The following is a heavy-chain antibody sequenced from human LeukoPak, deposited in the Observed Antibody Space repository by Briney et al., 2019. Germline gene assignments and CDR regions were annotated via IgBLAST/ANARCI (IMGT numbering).Heavy chain of an antibody. Sequence: GESLKISCRGSGYSFTSYWIGWVRQMPGKGLEGMGIIYSGDCDTRYSPSFQGQVTISADKSISTAYLQWSSLKDSDTAMYYCARFGGTSDIVVVPAAHDNWFDPWGQGTLVTVSS. D-gene: IGHD2-2*01. V-gene: IGHV5-51*01. J-gene: IGHJ5*02. CDR1: GYSFTSYW. CDR2: IYSGDCDT. CDR3: ARFGGTSDIVVVPAAHDNWFDP.